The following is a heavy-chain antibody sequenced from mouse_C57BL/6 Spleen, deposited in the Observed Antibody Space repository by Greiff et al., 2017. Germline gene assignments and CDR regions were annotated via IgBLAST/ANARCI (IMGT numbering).Heavy chain of an antibody. J-gene: IGHJ2*01. D-gene: IGHD2-1*01. Sequence: EVKLEESGGGLVQPGGSLSLSCAASGFTFTDYYMSWVRQPPGKALEWLGFIRNKANGYTTEYSASVKGRFTISRDNSQSILYLQLNALRAEDSATYYCARYADGNYFDYWGQGTTLTVSS. V-gene: IGHV7-3*01. CDR2: IRNKANGYTT. CDR1: GFTFTDYY. CDR3: ARYADGNYFDY.